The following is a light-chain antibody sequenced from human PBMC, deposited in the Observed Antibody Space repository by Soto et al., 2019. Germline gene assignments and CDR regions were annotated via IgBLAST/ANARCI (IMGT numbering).Light chain of an antibody. CDR1: SSDVGGYNF. Sequence: QSALTQPASVSGSPGQSITISCTGTSSDVGGYNFVSWYRQDPGKAPKLLIYEVSKRPSGVPDRFSGSKSVNTASLTVSGLQAEDEADYYCTSYAGSNNLVFAGGTKLTVL. CDR2: EVS. CDR3: TSYAGSNNLV. V-gene: IGLV2-8*01. J-gene: IGLJ3*02.